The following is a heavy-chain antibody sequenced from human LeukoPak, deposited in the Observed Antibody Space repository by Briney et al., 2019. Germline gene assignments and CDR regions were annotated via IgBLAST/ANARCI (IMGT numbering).Heavy chain of an antibody. Sequence: SETLSLTCTVSGGSISSYYWSWIRQPPGKGLEWIGYIYYSGSTNYNPSLKSRVTISVDTSKNQFALKLSSVTAADTAVYYCARDGHAGYYFDYWGLGTLVTVSS. CDR1: GGSISSYY. J-gene: IGHJ4*02. CDR2: IYYSGST. V-gene: IGHV4-59*01. CDR3: ARDGHAGYYFDY.